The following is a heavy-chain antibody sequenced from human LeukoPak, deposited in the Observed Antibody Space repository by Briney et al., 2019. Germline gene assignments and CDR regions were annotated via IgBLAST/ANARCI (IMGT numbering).Heavy chain of an antibody. J-gene: IGHJ4*02. V-gene: IGHV3-11*04. D-gene: IGHD1-26*01. Sequence: GGSLRLSCAASGFTFSDYYMSWIRQAPGKGLEWVSYISSSGSTIYYADSVKGRFTISRDNSKNTLYLQMNSLRAEDTAVYYCARTTAIVGVPFDYWGQGTLVTVSS. CDR3: ARTTAIVGVPFDY. CDR2: ISSSGSTI. CDR1: GFTFSDYY.